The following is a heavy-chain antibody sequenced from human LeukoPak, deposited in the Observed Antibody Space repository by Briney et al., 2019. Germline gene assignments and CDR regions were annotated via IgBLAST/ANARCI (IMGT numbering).Heavy chain of an antibody. CDR3: ARGGLGHGFDI. CDR1: GFTFTTHW. V-gene: IGHV3-74*01. D-gene: IGHD3-16*01. CDR2: INNDGSDT. J-gene: IGHJ3*02. Sequence: GGSLRLSCEASGFTFTTHWIHWVRQAPGKGLVWVSRINNDGSDTIYADSVRGRFTISRDNAENTLYLQMNSLRAEDTAVYYCARGGLGHGFDIWGQGTMVTVSS.